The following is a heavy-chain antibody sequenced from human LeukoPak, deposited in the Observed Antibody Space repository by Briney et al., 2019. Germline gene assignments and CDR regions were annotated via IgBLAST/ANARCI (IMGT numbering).Heavy chain of an antibody. CDR3: ARERGSGWYFVRSYYYGMDV. J-gene: IGHJ6*02. CDR2: TKQDGSDK. V-gene: IGHV3-7*01. CDR1: GFTFSSIW. Sequence: GGSLRLSCAASGFTFSSIWMSWDRQAQGKGREGVANTKQDGSDKYYVDYVKGRFTISRDNAKNSLYLQKNSLRAEDTAVYFCARERGSGWYFVRSYYYGMDVWGQGTTVTVPS. D-gene: IGHD6-19*01.